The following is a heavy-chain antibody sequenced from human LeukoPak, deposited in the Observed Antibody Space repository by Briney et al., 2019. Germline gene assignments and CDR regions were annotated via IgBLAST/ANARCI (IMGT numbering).Heavy chain of an antibody. Sequence: GGSLRLSCAASGFTFSSYSMNWVRQAPGKGLEWVSSISSSSSYIYYADSVKGRSTISRDNAKNSLYLQMNGLRAEDTAVYYCARDRVAAAGPPGYWGQGTLVTVSS. D-gene: IGHD6-13*01. CDR2: ISSSSSYI. J-gene: IGHJ4*02. CDR1: GFTFSSYS. CDR3: ARDRVAAAGPPGY. V-gene: IGHV3-21*01.